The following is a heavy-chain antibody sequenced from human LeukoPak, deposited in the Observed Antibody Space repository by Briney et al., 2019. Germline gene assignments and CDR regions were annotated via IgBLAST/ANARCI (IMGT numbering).Heavy chain of an antibody. Sequence: PGGSLRLSCAASGFTFSSYTMNWVRQAPGKGLEWVSYISTSSTNIYYADSVKGRFTISRDNAKNSLYLQMNSLRDEDTAVYYCAKDLDYATSGYYFDYWGQGTLVTVSS. J-gene: IGHJ4*02. CDR2: ISTSSTNI. CDR3: AKDLDYATSGYYFDY. D-gene: IGHD4-17*01. V-gene: IGHV3-48*02. CDR1: GFTFSSYT.